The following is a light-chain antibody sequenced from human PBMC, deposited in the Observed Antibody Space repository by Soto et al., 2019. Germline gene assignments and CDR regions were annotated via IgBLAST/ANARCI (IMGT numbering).Light chain of an antibody. CDR3: QKYDRAPRT. V-gene: IGKV1-27*01. J-gene: IGKJ1*01. CDR1: QGINNY. CDR2: SAS. Sequence: DIQMTQSPSSLSACVGDSVTITCRASQGINNYLAWYQQKPGKVPVLLIYSASTLKSGVPSRFSGRGAGTDFNLTISSLQPEEFATYFCQKYDRAPRTVGQGTKVDIK.